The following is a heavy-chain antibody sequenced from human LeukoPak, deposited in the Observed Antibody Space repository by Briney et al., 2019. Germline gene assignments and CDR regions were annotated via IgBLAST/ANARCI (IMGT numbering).Heavy chain of an antibody. J-gene: IGHJ4*02. CDR1: GGSISSYY. Sequence: SETLSLTCTVSGGSISSYYWSWIRQPPGKGLEWIGYIYYSGSTNYNPSLKSRVTISVDTSKNQFSLKLSSVIAADTAVYYCARDTRGSGYFDYWGQGTLVTVSS. CDR3: ARDTRGSGYFDY. CDR2: IYYSGST. D-gene: IGHD3-10*01. V-gene: IGHV4-59*01.